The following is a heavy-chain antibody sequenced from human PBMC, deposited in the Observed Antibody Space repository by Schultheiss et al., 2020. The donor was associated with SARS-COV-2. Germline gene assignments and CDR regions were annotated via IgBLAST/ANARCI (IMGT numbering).Heavy chain of an antibody. CDR3: ARDYGDYVRGASGVYGLDV. CDR2: VDWDDGK. V-gene: IGHV2-70*04. J-gene: IGHJ6*02. D-gene: IGHD4-17*01. Sequence: SGPTLVKPTQTLTLTCTFSGFSLSTSGMRVSWVRQTPGKAPEWLARVDWDDGKFYRPSLETRLTISKDTSKNEVVLTMTNMDPVDTATYYCARDYGDYVRGASGVYGLDVWGQGTTVTVSS. CDR1: GFSLSTSGMR.